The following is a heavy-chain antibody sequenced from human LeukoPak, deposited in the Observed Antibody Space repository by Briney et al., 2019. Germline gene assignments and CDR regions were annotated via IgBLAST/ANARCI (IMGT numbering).Heavy chain of an antibody. J-gene: IGHJ3*02. V-gene: IGHV3-23*01. Sequence: PGGSLRLSCAASGFTFSSYAMSWVRQAPGKGLEWVSGISGSGGSTYYADSVKGRFTISRDNSKNTLYLQMNSLRAEDTAVYYCAKEGKFYCSSISCYGKAFDIWGQGTVVTVSS. D-gene: IGHD2-2*01. CDR3: AKEGKFYCSSISCYGKAFDI. CDR1: GFTFSSYA. CDR2: ISGSGGST.